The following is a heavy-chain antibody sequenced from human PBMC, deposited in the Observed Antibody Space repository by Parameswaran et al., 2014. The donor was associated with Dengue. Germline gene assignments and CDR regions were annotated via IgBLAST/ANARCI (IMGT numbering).Heavy chain of an antibody. CDR2: INPSGGST. J-gene: IGHJ6*02. CDR3: ARDQRVRDVLHYYGMDG. D-gene: IGHD3-10*01. Sequence: WVRQAPGQGLEWMGIINPSGGSTSYAQKFQGRVTMTRDTSTSTVYMELSSLRSEDTAVYYCARDQRVRDVLHYYGMDGLGPKGPRSPSP. V-gene: IGHV1-46*01.